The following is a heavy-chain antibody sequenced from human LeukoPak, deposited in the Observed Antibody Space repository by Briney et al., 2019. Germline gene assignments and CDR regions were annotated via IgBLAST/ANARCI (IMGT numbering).Heavy chain of an antibody. J-gene: IGHJ4*02. Sequence: SETLSLTCTVSGGSMTSNNYYWGWIHQPPGKGLEWIGNIHYSGSTYYSPSLKNRVTISVDTSKNQFSLRLKSVTAADTAVYYCWRPHCSNSVCSSSRVDFWGQGTLVTVSS. V-gene: IGHV4-39*01. CDR3: WRPHCSNSVCSSSRVDF. D-gene: IGHD2-8*01. CDR2: IHYSGST. CDR1: GGSMTSNNYY.